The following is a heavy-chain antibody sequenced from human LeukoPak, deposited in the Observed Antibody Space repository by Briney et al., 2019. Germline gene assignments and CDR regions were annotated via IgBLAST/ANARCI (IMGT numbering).Heavy chain of an antibody. CDR3: ARDGLAYCGGDCYTNWFDP. CDR2: IYTSGST. D-gene: IGHD2-21*02. J-gene: IGHJ5*02. V-gene: IGHV4-4*07. Sequence: KPSETLSLTCAVYGGSFSGYYWSWIRQPAGKGLEWIGRIYTSGSTNYNPSLKSRVTMSVDTSKDQFSLKLSSVTAADTAVYYCARDGLAYCGGDCYTNWFDPWGQGTLVTVSS. CDR1: GGSFSGYY.